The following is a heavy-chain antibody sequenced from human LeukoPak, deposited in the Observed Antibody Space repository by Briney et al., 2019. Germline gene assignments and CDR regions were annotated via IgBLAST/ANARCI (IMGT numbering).Heavy chain of an antibody. J-gene: IGHJ5*02. V-gene: IGHV3-9*01. CDR1: GFIFDDYG. D-gene: IGHD6-13*01. CDR3: ARGGGSSPP. Sequence: GRSLRLSCAASGFIFDDYGMHWVRHAPGKGLERVSGMNWNSGSIVYADSVKGRFTISRDNAKNSLYLQMNSLRAEDTAVYYCARGGGSSPPWGQGTLVTVSS. CDR2: MNWNSGSI.